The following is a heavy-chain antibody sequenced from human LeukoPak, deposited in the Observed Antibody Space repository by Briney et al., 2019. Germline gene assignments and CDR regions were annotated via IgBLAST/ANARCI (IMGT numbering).Heavy chain of an antibody. CDR1: GDSVSSNSAA. CDR2: TYYRSKWYN. CDR3: ARGQYSSGWPGWRGYYYYYYGMDV. V-gene: IGHV6-1*01. D-gene: IGHD6-19*01. J-gene: IGHJ6*02. Sequence: SQTLSLTCAISGDSVSSNSAAWNWIRQSPSRGLEWLGRTYYRSKWYNDYAVSVKSRITINPDTSKNQFSLQLNSVTPEDTAVYYCARGQYSSGWPGWRGYYYYYYGMDVWGQGTTVTVSS.